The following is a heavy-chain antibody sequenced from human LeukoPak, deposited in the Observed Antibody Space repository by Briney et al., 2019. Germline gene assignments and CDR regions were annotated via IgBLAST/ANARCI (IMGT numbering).Heavy chain of an antibody. J-gene: IGHJ6*03. D-gene: IGHD6-13*01. Sequence: PSETLSLTCTVSGYSISSGYYWSWIRQPAGKGLEWIGRIYGSGSTDYNPSLKSRVTMSIDTSKNQFSLNLISVTAADTAVYYCAREPGTFKQQLYYYYMDVWGKGTTVTVSS. CDR3: AREPGTFKQQLYYYYMDV. CDR1: GYSISSGYY. V-gene: IGHV4-4*07. CDR2: IYGSGST.